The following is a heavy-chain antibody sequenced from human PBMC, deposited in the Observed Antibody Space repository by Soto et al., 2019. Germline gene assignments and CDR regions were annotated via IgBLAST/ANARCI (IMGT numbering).Heavy chain of an antibody. V-gene: IGHV3-7*04. D-gene: IGHD6-13*01. J-gene: IGHJ4*02. CDR1: GFTFNNYW. CDR3: VRNDCWYRLDS. CDR2: IMKDGSLT. Sequence: EVQLVESGGGLVQPGGSLRLSCAASGFTFNNYWMTWVRQAPGQGLEWVANIMKDGSLTEYVDLVKGRFTISRDNVKNSRDLQMDRLRVEDTAIYYCVRNDCWYRLDSWGQGSLVIVSS.